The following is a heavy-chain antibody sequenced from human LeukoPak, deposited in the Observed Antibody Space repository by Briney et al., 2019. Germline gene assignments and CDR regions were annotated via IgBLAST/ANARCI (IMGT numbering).Heavy chain of an antibody. D-gene: IGHD1-1*01. CDR2: IYHSGST. CDR1: GYSISSGYY. J-gene: IGHJ4*02. V-gene: IGHV4-38-2*01. Sequence: PSETLSLTCAVSGYSISSGYYWGWIRQPPGQGLEWIGSIYHSGSTYYNPSLKSRVTISVDTSKNQFSLKLSSVTAADTAVYYCARRRTIGYFDYWGQGTLVTVS. CDR3: ARRRTIGYFDY.